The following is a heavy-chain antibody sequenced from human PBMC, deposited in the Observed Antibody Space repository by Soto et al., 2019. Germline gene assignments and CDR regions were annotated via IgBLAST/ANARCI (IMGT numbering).Heavy chain of an antibody. J-gene: IGHJ6*02. Sequence: SETLSLTCAVYGGAFSGYYWSWIRQPPGKGLEWIAEINRSRSTSNNPSLKSRVIISVDTSKNQFSLTLSSVAAAATVVYYWARVQAGSYLYYHGMDVWGQGTTVTVSS. CDR2: INRSRST. CDR1: GGAFSGYY. V-gene: IGHV4-34*01. D-gene: IGHD3-10*01. CDR3: ARVQAGSYLYYHGMDV.